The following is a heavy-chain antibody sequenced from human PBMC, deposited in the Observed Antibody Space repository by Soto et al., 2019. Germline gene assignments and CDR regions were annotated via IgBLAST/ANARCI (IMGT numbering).Heavy chain of an antibody. V-gene: IGHV3-30-3*01. Sequence: QLVESGGRGVQPGRSLRLSCEASEFTFSSYAMHWVRQAPGRGLEWVALISFDGANEYYADSVKGRFIISRDNSKSMVYLQMNSLRHDDTAIYYCARPIPRWSYHYGMDVWGQGTTVTVSS. CDR2: ISFDGANE. D-gene: IGHD2-15*01. CDR3: ARPIPRWSYHYGMDV. CDR1: EFTFSSYA. J-gene: IGHJ6*02.